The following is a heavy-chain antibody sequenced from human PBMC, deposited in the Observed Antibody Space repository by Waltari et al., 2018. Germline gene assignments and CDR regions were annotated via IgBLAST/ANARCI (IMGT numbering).Heavy chain of an antibody. D-gene: IGHD3-9*01. V-gene: IGHV3-9*01. J-gene: IGHJ4*02. CDR3: AKDRPLGRYFDFLSPTLDC. Sequence: EVQLVESGGGLVQPGRSLRLSCAASGFSFDDCARYWVRQAPGKGLEWVSGISWSGANIDYADSVKGRFTISRDNAKNSLYLQMNSLRSEDTAVYYCAKDRPLGRYFDFLSPTLDCWGQGTLVTVSS. CDR2: ISWSGANI. CDR1: GFSFDDCA.